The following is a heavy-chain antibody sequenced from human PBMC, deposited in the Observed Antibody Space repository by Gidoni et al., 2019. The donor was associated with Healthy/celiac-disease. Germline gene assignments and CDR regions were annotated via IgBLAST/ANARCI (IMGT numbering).Heavy chain of an antibody. Sequence: EVQLVQSGAEVKKPGESLKISCKGSGYIFTSYWIGWVRQMPGKGLEWMGIIYPGDSDTRYSPSFQGQVTISADKSISTAYLQWSSLKASDTAMYYCARHILGDCSGGSCYPGAFDIWGQGTMVTVSS. CDR3: ARHILGDCSGGSCYPGAFDI. J-gene: IGHJ3*02. CDR1: GYIFTSYW. D-gene: IGHD2-15*01. CDR2: IYPGDSDT. V-gene: IGHV5-51*01.